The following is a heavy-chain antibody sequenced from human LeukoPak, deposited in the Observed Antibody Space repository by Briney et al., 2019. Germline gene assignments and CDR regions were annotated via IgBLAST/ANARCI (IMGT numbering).Heavy chain of an antibody. D-gene: IGHD3-9*01. CDR2: IYPTDSDT. J-gene: IGHJ4*02. CDR3: ARQGEYYDIVTGFDY. Sequence: GESLKISCKGSGFTFTNYWIAWVRQMPGKGLEWMGIIYPTDSDTRYSPSFQGQVTISADRSINTAYLHWSSLRASDTAMYYCARQGEYYDIVTGFDYWGQGTLVSVSS. V-gene: IGHV5-51*01. CDR1: GFTFTNYW.